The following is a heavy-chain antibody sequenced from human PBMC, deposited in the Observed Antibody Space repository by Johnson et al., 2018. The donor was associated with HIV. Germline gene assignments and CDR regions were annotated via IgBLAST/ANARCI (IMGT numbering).Heavy chain of an antibody. CDR2: ISYDGSNK. V-gene: IGHV3-30*04. J-gene: IGHJ3*02. Sequence: QVQLVESGGGVVQPGGSLRLSCAASGFSFSSYAMHWVRQAPGKGLEWVAVISYDGSNKYYADSVTGRFTISRDNSKNTLYLQMNSLRAEDTAVYYCARASVSSPRYSSSSDDAFDIWGQGTMVTVSS. CDR3: ARASVSSPRYSSSSDDAFDI. CDR1: GFSFSSYA. D-gene: IGHD6-6*01.